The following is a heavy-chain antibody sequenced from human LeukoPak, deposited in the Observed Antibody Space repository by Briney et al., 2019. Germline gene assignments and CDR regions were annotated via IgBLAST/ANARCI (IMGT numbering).Heavy chain of an antibody. J-gene: IGHJ4*02. V-gene: IGHV3-74*01. CDR3: ASGGTMVRGVIFY. CDR1: GFTFSSYW. D-gene: IGHD3-10*01. CDR2: INSDGSST. Sequence: QPGGSLRLSCAASGFTFSSYWMHWVRQAPGKGLVWVSRINSDGSSTSYADSVKGRFTISRDNAKNTLYLRMNSLRAEDTAVYYCASGGTMVRGVIFYWGQGTLVTVSS.